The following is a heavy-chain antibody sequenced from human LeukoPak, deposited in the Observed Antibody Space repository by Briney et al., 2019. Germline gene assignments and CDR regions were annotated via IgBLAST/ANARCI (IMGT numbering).Heavy chain of an antibody. D-gene: IGHD3-22*01. CDR3: AKSYYDSSGYYYFDY. CDR1: GFTFDDYA. CDR2: ISWNSGSI. Sequence: PGGSLGLSCAASGFTFDDYAMHWVRQAPGKGLEWVSGISWNSGSIGYADSVKGRFTISRDNAKNSLYLQMNSLRAEDTALYYCAKSYYDSSGYYYFDYWGQGTLVTVSS. V-gene: IGHV3-9*01. J-gene: IGHJ4*02.